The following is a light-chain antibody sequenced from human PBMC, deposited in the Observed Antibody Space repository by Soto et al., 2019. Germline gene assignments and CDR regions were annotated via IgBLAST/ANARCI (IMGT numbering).Light chain of an antibody. Sequence: IQMTQSPSSLSASVGDRVTVTCRASQSISKYLNWYQQKPGKAPILLIYSASNLQSGVPSRFSGSGSVTYFTLTISSLQPEDFATYSCQQSYRTPFTFGPGTKVDVK. J-gene: IGKJ3*01. CDR1: QSISKY. CDR2: SAS. V-gene: IGKV1-39*01. CDR3: QQSYRTPFT.